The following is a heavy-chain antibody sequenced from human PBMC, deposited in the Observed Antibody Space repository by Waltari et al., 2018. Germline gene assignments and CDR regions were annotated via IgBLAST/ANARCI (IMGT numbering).Heavy chain of an antibody. CDR3: ARLSPPMWVRGVKGGYYFDY. D-gene: IGHD3-10*01. CDR1: GDSIPGHD. J-gene: IGHJ4*02. CDR2: INGRQMS. Sequence: VQLRESGPGVLKPSETLSPLCVVSGDSIPGHDYSWVRPSPGKGLEWIGCINGRQMSHYTYNPSLKSRVIISVDTSKNQFSVRLTSVTAADTALFYCARLSPPMWVRGVKGGYYFDYWGPGTLVTVSS. V-gene: IGHV4-4*09.